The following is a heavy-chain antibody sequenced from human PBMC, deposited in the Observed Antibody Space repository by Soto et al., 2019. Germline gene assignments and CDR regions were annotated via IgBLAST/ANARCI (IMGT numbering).Heavy chain of an antibody. V-gene: IGHV3-74*01. CDR1: GFTFSSYW. CDR3: ARGGYDILTGYWRGNWFDP. J-gene: IGHJ5*02. CDR2: INSDGSST. D-gene: IGHD3-9*01. Sequence: GGSLRLSCAASGFTFSSYWMHRVRQAPGKGLVWVSRINSDGSSTSYADSVKGRFTISRDNAKNTLYLQMNSLRAEDTAVYYCARGGYDILTGYWRGNWFDPWGQGTLVTVSS.